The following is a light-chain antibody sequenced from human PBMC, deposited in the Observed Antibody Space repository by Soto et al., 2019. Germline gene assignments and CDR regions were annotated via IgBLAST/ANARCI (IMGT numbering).Light chain of an antibody. V-gene: IGKV3-11*01. CDR1: QSVSSY. CDR2: DAS. CDR3: QQRSNWSIT. Sequence: EIVLTQSPATLSLSPGERATLSCRASQSVSSYLAWYQQKPGQAPRLLIYDASNRATGIPARFSGSGSGTDFTLTISSLATEDFAVYYCQQRSNWSITFGQGTRLEIK. J-gene: IGKJ5*01.